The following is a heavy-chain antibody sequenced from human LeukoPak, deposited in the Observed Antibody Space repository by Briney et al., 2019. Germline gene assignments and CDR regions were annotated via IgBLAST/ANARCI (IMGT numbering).Heavy chain of an antibody. J-gene: IGHJ4*02. CDR1: GFTFSSYA. V-gene: IGHV3-23*01. D-gene: IGHD3-22*01. CDR3: AIFNYYDSSGYYYSY. CDR2: ISGSGGST. Sequence: GGSLRLSCAASGFTFSSYAMSWVRQAPGKGLEWVSAISGSGGSTYYADSVKGRFTISRDNSKNTLYLQMNSLRAEDTAVYYCAIFNYYDSSGYYYSYWGQGTLVTVSS.